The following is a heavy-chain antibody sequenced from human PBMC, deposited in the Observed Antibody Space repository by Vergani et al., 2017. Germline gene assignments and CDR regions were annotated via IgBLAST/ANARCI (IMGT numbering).Heavy chain of an antibody. CDR2: ICAYNGNT. CDR3: AITGLRYFDWLLLVDAFDI. D-gene: IGHD3-9*01. CDR1: GYTFTSYG. Sequence: QVQLVQSGAEVKKPGASVKVSCKASGYTFTSYGISWVRQAPGQGLEWMGWICAYNGNTNYAQKLQGRVTMTTDTSTSTAYMELRSLRSDDTAVYYCAITGLRYFDWLLLVDAFDIWGQGTMVTVSS. J-gene: IGHJ3*02. V-gene: IGHV1-18*01.